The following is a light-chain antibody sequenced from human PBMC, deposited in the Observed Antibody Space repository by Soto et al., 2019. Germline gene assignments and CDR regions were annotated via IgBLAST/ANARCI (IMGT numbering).Light chain of an antibody. CDR2: AAS. CDR3: QQYYSYLWT. J-gene: IGKJ1*01. Sequence: AILMTQSPSSLSASTGDRVTITCRASQGISSYLAWYQQKPGKAPKLLIYAASTLQSGVPSRFSGSGSGTDFTLTISCLQSEDFATYYCQQYYSYLWTFGQGTKVDIK. V-gene: IGKV1-8*01. CDR1: QGISSY.